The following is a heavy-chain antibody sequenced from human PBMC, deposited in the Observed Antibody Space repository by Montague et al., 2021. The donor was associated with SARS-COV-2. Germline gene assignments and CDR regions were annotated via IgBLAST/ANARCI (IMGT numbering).Heavy chain of an antibody. CDR3: VRGFRNGPFDV. D-gene: IGHD1-14*01. V-gene: IGHV3-20*04. CDR2: ITRNGDNT. Sequence: SLRLSCAASGSTFDDYGMSWVRQGPGKGLEWVSGITRNGDNTDFADSVKGRFTISRDNAKNSLYLQMNGLRAEDTALYYCVRGFRNGPFDVWGQGTLVSASS. CDR1: GSTFDDYG. J-gene: IGHJ4*02.